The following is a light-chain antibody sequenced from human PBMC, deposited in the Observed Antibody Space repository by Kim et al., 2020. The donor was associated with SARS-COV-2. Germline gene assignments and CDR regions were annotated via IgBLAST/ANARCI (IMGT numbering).Light chain of an antibody. J-gene: IGLJ1*01. CDR3: TSYTRSITYV. CDR1: SSYVGGYNS. V-gene: IGLV2-14*03. CDR2: GVT. Sequence: GQSLTISCTGSSSYVGGYNSVSWYQQHPGKAPKLMIYGVTKRPSGVSNRFSGSKSGDTASLTISGLQAEDEADYYCTSYTRSITYVFGTGTKVTVL.